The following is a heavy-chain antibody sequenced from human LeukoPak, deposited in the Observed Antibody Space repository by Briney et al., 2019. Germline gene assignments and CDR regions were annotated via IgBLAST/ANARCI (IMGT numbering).Heavy chain of an antibody. V-gene: IGHV1-18*01. Sequence: ASVNVSCKASGYTFTSYGISWVRQAPGQGLEWMGWISAYNGNTNYAQKLQGRVTMTTDTSTSTAYMELRSLRSDDTAVYYCAREIDCSSTSCLIFDPWDQGSLVTVSS. D-gene: IGHD2-2*01. CDR3: AREIDCSSTSCLIFDP. J-gene: IGHJ5*02. CDR1: GYTFTSYG. CDR2: ISAYNGNT.